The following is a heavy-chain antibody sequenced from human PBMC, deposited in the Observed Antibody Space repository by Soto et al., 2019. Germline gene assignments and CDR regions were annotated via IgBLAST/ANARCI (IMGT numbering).Heavy chain of an antibody. Sequence: QFQLVQSGAEVKKPGSSVKVSCNASGGTFSSYTISWVRQAPGQGLEWMGRIIPILGIANYAQKFQGRVTITADKSTSTAYMELSSLRSEDTAVYYCASLHLGELSLNYFDYWGQGTLVTVSS. J-gene: IGHJ4*02. CDR1: GGTFSSYT. D-gene: IGHD3-16*02. CDR3: ASLHLGELSLNYFDY. V-gene: IGHV1-69*02. CDR2: IIPILGIA.